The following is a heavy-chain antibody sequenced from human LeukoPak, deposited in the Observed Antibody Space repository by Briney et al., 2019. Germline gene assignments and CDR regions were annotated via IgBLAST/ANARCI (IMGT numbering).Heavy chain of an antibody. CDR2: INPSGGST. CDR1: GYTFTSYY. V-gene: IGHV1-46*01. CDR3: ARASGWYVPDYYFDY. Sequence: SVKVSCKASGYTFTSYYMHWVRQAPGQGLEWMGIINPSGGSTSYAQKFQGRVTMTRDTSTSTVYMELSSLRSEDTAVYYCARASGWYVPDYYFDYWGQGTLVTVSS. D-gene: IGHD6-19*01. J-gene: IGHJ4*02.